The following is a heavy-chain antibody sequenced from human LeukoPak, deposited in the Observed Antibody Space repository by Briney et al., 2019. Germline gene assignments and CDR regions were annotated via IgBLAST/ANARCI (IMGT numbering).Heavy chain of an antibody. Sequence: GGSLRLSCAASGFTFSSYAMSWVRQAPGKGLEWVSAISGSGGSTYYADSVKGRFTISRDNSKNTLYLQMNSLRAEDTAVYYCAKLTYGSGSYSRYYYYYMDVWGKGTTVAVSS. CDR2: ISGSGGST. D-gene: IGHD3-10*01. V-gene: IGHV3-23*01. CDR3: AKLTYGSGSYSRYYYYYMDV. CDR1: GFTFSSYA. J-gene: IGHJ6*03.